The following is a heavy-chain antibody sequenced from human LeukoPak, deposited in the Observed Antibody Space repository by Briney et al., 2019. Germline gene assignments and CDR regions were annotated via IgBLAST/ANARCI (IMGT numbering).Heavy chain of an antibody. D-gene: IGHD6-19*01. V-gene: IGHV1-69*13. Sequence: ASVKVSCKSSGGTFSTYAIIWVRQAPGQGLEWTGGILPIFGTANYAPEFQGRVTITADESTSTAYMELSSLRSEDTAVYYCARSFHSSGWYHDYWGQGTLVTVSS. CDR2: ILPIFGTA. J-gene: IGHJ4*02. CDR3: ARSFHSSGWYHDY. CDR1: GGTFSTYA.